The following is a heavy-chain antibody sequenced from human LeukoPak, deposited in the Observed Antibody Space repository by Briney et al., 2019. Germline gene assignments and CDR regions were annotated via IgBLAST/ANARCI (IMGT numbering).Heavy chain of an antibody. CDR2: ISGSGGST. J-gene: IGHJ4*02. D-gene: IGHD1-26*01. Sequence: PGGSLTLSCAASGFTVSRYCMSWVRQPPGKGLEWVSVISGSGGSTYYSDSVKGRFTNSRDNPKNTLYLQMNSLRAEDTALYYCAKDLGSYTGDYWGQGTLVTVSS. CDR1: GFTVSRYC. V-gene: IGHV3-23*01. CDR3: AKDLGSYTGDY.